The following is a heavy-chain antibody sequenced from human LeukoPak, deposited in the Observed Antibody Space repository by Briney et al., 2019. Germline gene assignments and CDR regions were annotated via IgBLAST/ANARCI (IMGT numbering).Heavy chain of an antibody. D-gene: IGHD3-22*01. CDR3: ARTLLPAVKGAFDI. Sequence: SQTLSLTCTVSGDSISSGSYYWSRIRQPAGKGLEYIGRINTGGTTNYNPSLRSRVTILVDTSKNQFSLNLGSVSAADTAVYYCARTLLPAVKGAFDIWGQGTMVTVSS. J-gene: IGHJ3*02. CDR1: GDSISSGSYY. V-gene: IGHV4-61*02. CDR2: INTGGTT.